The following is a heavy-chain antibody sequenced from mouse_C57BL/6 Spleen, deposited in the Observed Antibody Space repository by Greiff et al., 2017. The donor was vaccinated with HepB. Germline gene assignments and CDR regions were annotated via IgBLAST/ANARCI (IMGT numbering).Heavy chain of an antibody. Sequence: QVQLQQSGAELVKPGASVKLSCKASGYTFTSYWMQWVKQRPGQGLEWIGEIDPSDSYTNYNQKFKGKATLTVDTSSSTAYMQLSSLTSEDSAVYYCARSGVRYYAMDYWGQGTSVTVSS. CDR1: GYTFTSYW. J-gene: IGHJ4*01. V-gene: IGHV1-50*01. D-gene: IGHD2-14*01. CDR3: ARSGVRYYAMDY. CDR2: IDPSDSYT.